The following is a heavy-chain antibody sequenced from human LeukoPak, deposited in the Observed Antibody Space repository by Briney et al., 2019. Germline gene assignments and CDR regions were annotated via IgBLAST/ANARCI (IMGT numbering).Heavy chain of an antibody. D-gene: IGHD3-22*01. V-gene: IGHV4-34*01. Sequence: PSETLSLTCAVYGGSFSGYYWSWIRQPPGKGLEWIGEINHSGSTNYNPSLKSRVTISVDTSKNQFSLKLSSVTAADTAVYYCARDLFYYDSSAWGYWGQGTLVTVSS. CDR3: ARDLFYYDSSAWGY. CDR2: INHSGST. CDR1: GGSFSGYY. J-gene: IGHJ4*02.